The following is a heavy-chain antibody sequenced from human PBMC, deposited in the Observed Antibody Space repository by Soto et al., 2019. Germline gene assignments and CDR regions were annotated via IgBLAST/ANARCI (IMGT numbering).Heavy chain of an antibody. V-gene: IGHV3-23*01. D-gene: IGHD3-9*01. J-gene: IGHJ6*02. Sequence: PGGSPRLSCAASGLSFNNYAMTWVRQAPGKGLEWVSGINSGGGSTYYADSVKGRFTISRDNAKNSLYLQMNSLRAEDTALYYCAKGIVVLSPAVYDINYYYNAMAVWGQGTTV. CDR1: GLSFNNYA. CDR3: AKGIVVLSPAVYDINYYYNAMAV. CDR2: INSGGGST.